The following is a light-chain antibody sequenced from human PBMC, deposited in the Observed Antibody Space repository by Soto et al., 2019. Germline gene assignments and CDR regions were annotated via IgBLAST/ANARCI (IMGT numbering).Light chain of an antibody. CDR3: QQYGSSSWT. Sequence: EIVLTQSPGTLSLSPGERATLSCRASQSVSSSYLAWYQQKPGQAPRLLIYGASSRATGIPDRFSGSGSGTDFTLTISRLFPEDFAVYYCQQYGSSSWTFGQGTKV. CDR1: QSVSSSY. J-gene: IGKJ1*01. CDR2: GAS. V-gene: IGKV3-20*01.